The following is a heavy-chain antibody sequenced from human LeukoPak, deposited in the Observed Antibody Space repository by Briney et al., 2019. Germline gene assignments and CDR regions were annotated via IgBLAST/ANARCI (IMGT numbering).Heavy chain of an antibody. V-gene: IGHV1-18*01. CDR1: GYTFTSYG. CDR3: ARENSEGFWSGYATQHNNWFDP. CDR2: ISAYNGNT. J-gene: IGHJ5*02. D-gene: IGHD3-3*01. Sequence: ASVKVSCKASGYTFTSYGISWVRQAPGQGLEWMGWISAYNGNTNYAQKLQGRVTMTTDTSTSTAYMELRSLRSDDTAVYYCARENSEGFWSGYATQHNNWFDPWGQGTLVTVSS.